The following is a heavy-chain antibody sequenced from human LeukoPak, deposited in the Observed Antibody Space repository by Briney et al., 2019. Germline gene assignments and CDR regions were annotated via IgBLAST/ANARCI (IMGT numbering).Heavy chain of an antibody. V-gene: IGHV1-2*02. CDR3: AREGFPHNWFDP. Sequence: ASVKVSCKASVYVFIYYFVHWLRQAPGQGPEWLGWINPNTGGTNYAQKFQGRVTMTTDTSITTAYMELTRLTSDDTAIYYCAREGFPHNWFDPWGQGSLVTVSS. CDR1: VYVFIYYF. CDR2: INPNTGGT. J-gene: IGHJ5*02.